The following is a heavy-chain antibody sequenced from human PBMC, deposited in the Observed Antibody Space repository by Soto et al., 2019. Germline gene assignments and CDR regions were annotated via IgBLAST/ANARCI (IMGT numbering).Heavy chain of an antibody. CDR1: GYTFSIYA. V-gene: IGHV3-23*01. CDR3: ASRYYYDSSGYYDDAFDI. J-gene: IGHJ3*02. Sequence: DSPRLSCSTSGYTFSIYAMSWCRQATGKGLDWVSAISGSGGSTYYADSVKGRFTISRDNSKNTLFLQMNSLRDEDTAVYYCASRYYYDSSGYYDDAFDIWGQGTMVTVSS. D-gene: IGHD3-22*01. CDR2: ISGSGGST.